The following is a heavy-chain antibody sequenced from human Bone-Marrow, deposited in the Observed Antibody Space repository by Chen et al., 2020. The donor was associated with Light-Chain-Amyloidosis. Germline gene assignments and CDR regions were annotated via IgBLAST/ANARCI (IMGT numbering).Heavy chain of an antibody. D-gene: IGHD5-12*01. V-gene: IGHV5-51*01. J-gene: IGHJ4*02. Sequence: EVQLEQSGPEVKKPGESLKISCKGSGYTFPNYWIGWVRQMPGKGLEWVGVIYPDDSDARYSPSFEGQVTISADKSITPAYLQWRSLKASDTAMYYCARRRDGYNFDYWGQGTLVTVSS. CDR3: ARRRDGYNFDY. CDR1: GYTFPNYW. CDR2: IYPDDSDA.